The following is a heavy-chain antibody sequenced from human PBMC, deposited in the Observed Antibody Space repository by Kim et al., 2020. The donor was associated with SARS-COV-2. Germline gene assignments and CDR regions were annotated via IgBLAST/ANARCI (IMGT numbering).Heavy chain of an antibody. J-gene: IGHJ4*02. CDR3: VSSIAVAFFDY. V-gene: IGHV1-3*01. D-gene: IGHD6-19*01. CDR2: T. Sequence: TKYSQKFQGRVTITRDTSASTAYMELSSLRSEDTAVYYCVSSIAVAFFDYWGQGTLVTVSS.